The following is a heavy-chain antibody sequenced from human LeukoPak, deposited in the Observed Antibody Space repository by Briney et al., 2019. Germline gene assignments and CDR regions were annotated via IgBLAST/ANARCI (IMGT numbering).Heavy chain of an antibody. CDR2: INHSGST. D-gene: IGHD3-10*01. J-gene: IGHJ4*02. Sequence: SETLSLTXAVYGGSFRGYYWSWIRQPPGKGLEWIGEINHSGSTNYNPSLKSRVTISVDTSKNQFSLKLSSVTAADTAVYYCARGPPPRGGSGSYYPFDYWGQGTLVTVSS. V-gene: IGHV4-34*01. CDR1: GGSFRGYY. CDR3: ARGPPPRGGSGSYYPFDY.